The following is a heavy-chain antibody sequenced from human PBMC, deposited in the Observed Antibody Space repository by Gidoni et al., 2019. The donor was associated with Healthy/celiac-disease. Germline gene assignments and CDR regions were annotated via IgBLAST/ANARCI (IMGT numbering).Heavy chain of an antibody. V-gene: IGHV4-59*01. CDR3: ARGGRPTHFDY. CDR1: GGSISSYY. D-gene: IGHD1-26*01. J-gene: IGHJ4*02. Sequence: QVQLQESGPGLVKPSETLSLTCTVPGGSISSYYWSWIRQHPGKGLEWIGYIYYSGSTNYNPSLKSRVTISVDTSKNQFSLKLSSVTAADTAVYYCARGGRPTHFDYWGQGTLVTVSS. CDR2: IYYSGST.